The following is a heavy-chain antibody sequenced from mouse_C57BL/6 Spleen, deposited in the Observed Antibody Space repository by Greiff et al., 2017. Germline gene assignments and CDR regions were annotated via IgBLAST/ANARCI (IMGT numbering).Heavy chain of an antibody. Sequence: QVQLKQSGPGLVQPSQSLSITCTVSGFSLTSYGVHWVRQSPGKGLEWLGVIWRGGSTDYNAAFMSRLSITKDNSKSQVFFKMNSLQADDTAIYYCARSYYYGSSPYWYFDVWGTGTTVTVSS. CDR3: ARSYYYGSSPYWYFDV. CDR1: GFSLTSYG. D-gene: IGHD1-1*01. CDR2: IWRGGST. V-gene: IGHV2-5*01. J-gene: IGHJ1*03.